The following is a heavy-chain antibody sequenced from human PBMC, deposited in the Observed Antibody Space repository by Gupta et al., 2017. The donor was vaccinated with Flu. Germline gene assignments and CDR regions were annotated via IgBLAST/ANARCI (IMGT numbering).Heavy chain of an antibody. V-gene: IGHV4-39*01. D-gene: IGHD7-27*01. Sequence: QLQLQESCPGLVKPSETLSLTCTVSGGSISSSRYYWGWIRQPPGKGLEWIGSIYYSGSTYYNPSLKSRGTISEDTSKNQLSLKLSSGTAADAAVYYCARQIGSGNWGSYYFDCWGQGTLVSVTS. CDR2: IYYSGST. CDR1: GGSISSSRYY. CDR3: ARQIGSGNWGSYYFDC. J-gene: IGHJ4*02.